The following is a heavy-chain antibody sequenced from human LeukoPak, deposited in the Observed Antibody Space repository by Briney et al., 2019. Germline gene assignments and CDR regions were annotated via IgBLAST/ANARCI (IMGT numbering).Heavy chain of an antibody. J-gene: IGHJ5*02. V-gene: IGHV4-31*03. CDR1: GGSISSGGYY. D-gene: IGHD5-12*01. CDR2: ISYSGTT. Sequence: PSQTLSLACTVSGGSISSGGYYWSWIRQHPGRGLEWIASISYSGTTYYNPSLKSRVTTSVDTSKNEFSLKLTSVTAADTAVYYCARDGSEGYNWFDPWGQGTLVTVSS. CDR3: ARDGSEGYNWFDP.